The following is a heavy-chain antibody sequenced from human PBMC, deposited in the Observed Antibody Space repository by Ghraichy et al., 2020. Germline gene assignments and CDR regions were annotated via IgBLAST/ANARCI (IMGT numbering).Heavy chain of an antibody. CDR2: ISAYNGNT. J-gene: IGHJ3*02. Sequence: ASVKVSCKASGYTFTSYGISWVRQAPGQGLEWMGWISAYNGNTNYAQKLQVRVTMTTDTSTSTAYMELRSLRSDDTAVYYCARDIGGYPHDAFDIWGQGTMVTVSS. D-gene: IGHD2-15*01. CDR1: GYTFTSYG. CDR3: ARDIGGYPHDAFDI. V-gene: IGHV1-18*01.